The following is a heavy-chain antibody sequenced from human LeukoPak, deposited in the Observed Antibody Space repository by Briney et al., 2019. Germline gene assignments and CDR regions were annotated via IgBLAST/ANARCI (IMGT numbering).Heavy chain of an antibody. CDR1: GGSISSGGYS. V-gene: IGHV4-30-2*01. CDR2: IYHSGST. CDR3: ARVRDYGLDY. Sequence: SETLSLTCAVSGGSISSGGYSWSWIRQPPGKGLEWIGYIYHSGSTYYNPSLKSRVTISVDRSKNQFSLKLSSVTAADTAVYYCARVRDYGLDYWGQGALVTVSS. D-gene: IGHD4-17*01. J-gene: IGHJ4*02.